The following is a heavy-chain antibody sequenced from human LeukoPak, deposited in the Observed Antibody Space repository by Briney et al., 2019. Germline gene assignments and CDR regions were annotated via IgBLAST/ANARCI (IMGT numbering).Heavy chain of an antibody. CDR2: IIPIFGTA. CDR1: GGTFSSYA. CDR3: AREVGYCSSTSCYTDYP. J-gene: IGHJ5*02. Sequence: GASVKVSCKASGGTFSSYAISWVRQAPGQGLEWMGGIIPIFGTANYAQKFQGRVTITADESTSTAYMELSSLRSEDTAVYYCAREVGYCSSTSCYTDYPWGQGTLVTVSS. V-gene: IGHV1-69*13. D-gene: IGHD2-2*02.